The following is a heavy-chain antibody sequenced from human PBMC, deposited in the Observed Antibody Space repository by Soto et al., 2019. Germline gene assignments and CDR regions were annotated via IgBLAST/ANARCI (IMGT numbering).Heavy chain of an antibody. J-gene: IGHJ4*02. CDR1: GGSFSGYY. D-gene: IGHD3-3*01. CDR2: INHSGST. CDR3: ARGTSVPAAIFFDY. V-gene: IGHV4-34*01. Sequence: PSETLSLTCAVYGGSFSGYYWSWIRQPPGKGLEWIGEINHSGSTNYNPSLKSRVTISVDTSKNQFSLKLSSVTAADTAVYYCARGTSVPAAIFFDYWGQGTLATVSS.